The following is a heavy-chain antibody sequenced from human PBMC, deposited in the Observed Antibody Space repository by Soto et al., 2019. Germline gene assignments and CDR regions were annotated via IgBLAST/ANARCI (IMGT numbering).Heavy chain of an antibody. Sequence: SETLSLTCTVSGGSISSTNHYWGWIRQPPGKGLEWIGDIYYSGLTRYNPSLKSRVTISVDTSKDQFSLKLTSVTAADTAVYYCARHGYYYDRTGYYYFLWGQGTLVTVSS. D-gene: IGHD3-22*01. CDR2: IYYSGLT. J-gene: IGHJ4*02. V-gene: IGHV4-39*01. CDR3: ARHGYYYDRTGYYYFL. CDR1: GGSISSTNHY.